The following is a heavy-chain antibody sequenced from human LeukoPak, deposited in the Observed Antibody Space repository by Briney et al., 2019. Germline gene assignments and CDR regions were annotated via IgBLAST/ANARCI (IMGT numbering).Heavy chain of an antibody. CDR2: IYSGGST. J-gene: IGHJ3*02. V-gene: IGHV3-53*05. CDR1: GFTVSSNY. D-gene: IGHD2-2*01. CDR3: ARDDLFTSRGAFDI. Sequence: GSLRLSCAASGFTVSSNYMSWVRQAPGKGLEWVSVIYSGGSTYYADSVKGRFTISRDNSKNTLYLQMNSLRAEDTAVYYCARDDLFTSRGAFDIWGQGTMVTASS.